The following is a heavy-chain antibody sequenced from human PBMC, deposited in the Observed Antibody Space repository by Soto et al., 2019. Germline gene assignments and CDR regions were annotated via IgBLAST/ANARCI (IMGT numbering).Heavy chain of an antibody. D-gene: IGHD6-25*01. Sequence: QVQLVQSGAGVKKPGSSVKVSCRASGFTFSSYAVSWVRQAPGQGLEWMGVIIRLLNTPKYVQKFQGRVTITADASATTAYMELSSLRSEDTAVYYGARESSAPNYYYYGMDVWGQGTTVTVSS. CDR2: IIRLLNTP. V-gene: IGHV1-69*01. J-gene: IGHJ6*02. CDR1: GFTFSSYA. CDR3: ARESSAPNYYYYGMDV.